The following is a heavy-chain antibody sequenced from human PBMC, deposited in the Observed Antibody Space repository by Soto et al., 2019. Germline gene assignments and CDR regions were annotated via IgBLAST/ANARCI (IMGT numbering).Heavy chain of an antibody. CDR1: GYTFTSYD. J-gene: IGHJ4*02. V-gene: IGHV1-8*01. D-gene: IGHD1-26*01. Sequence: QVQLVQSGAEVKKPGASVKVSCKASGYTFTSYDINWVRQATGPGLEWMGWMNPNSGNTGYAQKFQGRDTMTRDTPISSAYSELSSRRSEYTAVYYCAREISGGYRLDHWGQGTLVTVSS. CDR2: MNPNSGNT. CDR3: AREISGGYRLDH.